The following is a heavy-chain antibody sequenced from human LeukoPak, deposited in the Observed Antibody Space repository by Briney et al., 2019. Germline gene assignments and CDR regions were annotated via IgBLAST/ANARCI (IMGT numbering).Heavy chain of an antibody. Sequence: PGGSLRLSCAASGFTFSSYSMNWVRQAPGKGLEWVSAISTAGDPYYLGSVKGRFTISRENAKNSFYLQMNSLRAGDTAVYYCAGQARPGAAEGAFDIWGQGTMVTVSS. D-gene: IGHD2-2*01. CDR3: AGQARPGAAEGAFDI. J-gene: IGHJ3*02. V-gene: IGHV3-13*05. CDR2: ISTAGDP. CDR1: GFTFSSYS.